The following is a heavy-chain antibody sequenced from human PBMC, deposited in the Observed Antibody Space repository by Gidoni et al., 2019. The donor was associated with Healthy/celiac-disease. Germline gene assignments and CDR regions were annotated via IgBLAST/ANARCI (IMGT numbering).Heavy chain of an antibody. CDR2: IYSGGST. V-gene: IGHV3-53*01. CDR1: GFPVSSNY. Sequence: EVQLVESGGGLIQPGGSLRLSCAASGFPVSSNYMSWVRQAPGKGLEWVSVIYSGGSTYYADSVKGRFTISRDNSKNTLYLQMNSLRAEDTAVYYCARSVGHPIDDAFDIWGQGTMVTVSS. J-gene: IGHJ3*02. CDR3: ARSVGHPIDDAFDI.